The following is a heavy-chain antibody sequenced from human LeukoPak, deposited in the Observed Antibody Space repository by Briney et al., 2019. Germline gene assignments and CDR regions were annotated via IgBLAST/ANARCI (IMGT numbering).Heavy chain of an antibody. V-gene: IGHV3-48*01. CDR1: GLTFTSYS. CDR2: IRSRPSTI. CDR3: VRDHHWGFDS. J-gene: IGHJ4*02. Sequence: GGSLRLSCAASGLTFTSYSMNWVRQAPGKGLEWVSYIRSRPSTIYYADSVKGRFTISRDDAKNSLYLQMNSLRAEDTAIYYCVRDHHWGFDSWGQGTQVTVSS. D-gene: IGHD7-27*01.